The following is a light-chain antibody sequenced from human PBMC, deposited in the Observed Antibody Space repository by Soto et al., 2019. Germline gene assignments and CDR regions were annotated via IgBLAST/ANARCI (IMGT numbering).Light chain of an antibody. CDR1: QSVSSS. CDR2: DAS. Sequence: EIVMTQSPATLSVSPGETATLSCRASQSVSSSLAWYQQKPDQAPRLLIPDASTRAAGLPARFSGSGSGTEFTLNISSLQSEDFAVYFCQQSNNWPKTFGQGTKVEMK. CDR3: QQSNNWPKT. J-gene: IGKJ1*01. V-gene: IGKV3-15*01.